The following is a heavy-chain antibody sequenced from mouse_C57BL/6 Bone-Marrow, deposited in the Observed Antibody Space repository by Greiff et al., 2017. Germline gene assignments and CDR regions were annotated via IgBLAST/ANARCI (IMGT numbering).Heavy chain of an antibody. CDR2: INPNNGGT. D-gene: IGHD1-1*01. V-gene: IGHV1-26*01. Sequence: EVKLQQSGPELVKPGASVKISCKASGYTFTDYYMNWVKQSHGKSLEWIGDINPNNGGTSYNQKFKGKATLTVDKSSSTAYMELRSLTSEDSAVYYCARTTTVVAGAMDYWGQGTSVTVSS. CDR3: ARTTTVVAGAMDY. CDR1: GYTFTDYY. J-gene: IGHJ4*01.